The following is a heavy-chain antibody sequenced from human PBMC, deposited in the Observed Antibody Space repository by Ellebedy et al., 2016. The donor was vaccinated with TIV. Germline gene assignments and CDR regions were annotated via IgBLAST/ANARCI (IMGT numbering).Heavy chain of an antibody. CDR2: IIPIFGTA. CDR3: ARGGTTVVTPGDY. CDR1: GGTFSSYA. Sequence: AASVKVSCKASGGTFSSYAISWVRQAPGQGLEWMGGIIPIFGTANYAQKFQGRVTITADESTSTAYMELSSLRSEDTAVYYCARGGTTVVTPGDYWGQGTLVTVSS. D-gene: IGHD4-23*01. V-gene: IGHV1-69*13. J-gene: IGHJ4*02.